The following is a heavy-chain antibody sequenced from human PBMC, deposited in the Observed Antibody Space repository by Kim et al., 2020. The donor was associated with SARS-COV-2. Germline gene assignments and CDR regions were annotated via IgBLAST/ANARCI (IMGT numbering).Heavy chain of an antibody. CDR2: IYPGDSDT. CDR1: GYSFTSYW. CDR3: ARHMISGYVLGVYYYGMDV. Sequence: GESLKISCKGSGYSFTSYWIGWVRQMPGKGLEWMGIIYPGDSDTRYSPSFQGQVTISADKSISTAYLQWSSLKASDTAMYYCARHMISGYVLGVYYYGMDVWGRGTTVTVSS. V-gene: IGHV5-51*01. J-gene: IGHJ6*02. D-gene: IGHD3-22*01.